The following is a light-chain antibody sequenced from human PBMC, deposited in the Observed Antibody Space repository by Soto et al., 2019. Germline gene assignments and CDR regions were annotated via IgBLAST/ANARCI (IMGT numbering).Light chain of an antibody. Sequence: DIQMTQAPSSLSASVGDRVTITCRAPQGISNYLDWYQQKPGKVHKLLIYAASTLQSGVPARFSGRGSGTNFTLTISILQPEDVATYYCQKYDSALGTFGQGTQVEIK. CDR2: AAS. CDR3: QKYDSALGT. CDR1: QGISNY. V-gene: IGKV1-27*01. J-gene: IGKJ1*01.